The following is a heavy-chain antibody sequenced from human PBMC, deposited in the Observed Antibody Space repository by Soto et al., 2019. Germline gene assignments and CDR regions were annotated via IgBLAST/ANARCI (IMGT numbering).Heavy chain of an antibody. CDR2: IIPIFGTA. Sequence: QVQLVPSGAEVKKPGSSVKVSCKASGGTFSSYAISWVRQAPGQGLEWMGGIIPIFGTANYAQKFQGRVTITADESTSTAYMELSSLRSEDTAVYYCARGGGSSSWPSHDYWGQGTLVTVSS. CDR3: ARGGGSSSWPSHDY. D-gene: IGHD6-13*01. J-gene: IGHJ4*02. V-gene: IGHV1-69*01. CDR1: GGTFSSYA.